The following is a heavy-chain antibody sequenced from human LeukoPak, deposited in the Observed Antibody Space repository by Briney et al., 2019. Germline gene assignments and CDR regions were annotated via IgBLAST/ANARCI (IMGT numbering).Heavy chain of an antibody. CDR1: GGTFSSYA. J-gene: IGHJ4*02. Sequence: GASVKVSCKASGGTFSSYAISWVRQAPGQGLEWMGRIIPILGIANYAQKFQGRFTITADKSTSTAYMELSSLRSEDTAVYYCARAGYSSSWWRYWGQGTLVTVSS. V-gene: IGHV1-69*04. D-gene: IGHD6-13*01. CDR2: IIPILGIA. CDR3: ARAGYSSSWWRY.